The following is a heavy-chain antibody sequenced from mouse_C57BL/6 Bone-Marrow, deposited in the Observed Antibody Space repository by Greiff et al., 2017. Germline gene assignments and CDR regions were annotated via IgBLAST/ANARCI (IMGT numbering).Heavy chain of an antibody. J-gene: IGHJ2*01. Sequence: EVQLKESGAELVRPGASVKLSCTASGFNIKDDYMHWVKQRPEQGLEWIGWIDPENGDTEYASKFQGKATITADTSSNTAYLQLSSLTSEDTAVYYCTVFYYDYSYYFDYWGQGTTLTVSS. D-gene: IGHD2-4*01. CDR1: GFNIKDDY. CDR3: TVFYYDYSYYFDY. CDR2: IDPENGDT. V-gene: IGHV14-4*01.